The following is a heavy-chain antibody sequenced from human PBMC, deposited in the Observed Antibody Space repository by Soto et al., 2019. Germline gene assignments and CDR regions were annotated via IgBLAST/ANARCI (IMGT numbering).Heavy chain of an antibody. D-gene: IGHD5-12*01. CDR1: GFTFSSYA. Sequence: GGSLRLSCAASGFTFSSYAMHWVRQAPGKGLEWVAVISYDGSNKYYADSVKGRFTISRDNSKNTLYLQMNSLRAEDTAVYYCARKVRIVATDYYYYGMDVWGQGTTVTVSS. V-gene: IGHV3-30-3*01. CDR2: ISYDGSNK. CDR3: ARKVRIVATDYYYYGMDV. J-gene: IGHJ6*02.